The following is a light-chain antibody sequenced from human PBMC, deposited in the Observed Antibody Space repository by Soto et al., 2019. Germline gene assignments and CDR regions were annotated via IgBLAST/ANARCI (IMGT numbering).Light chain of an antibody. CDR3: QESFSSLWGT. CDR2: AAS. V-gene: IGKV1-39*01. CDR1: QSISSY. Sequence: DIQMTQSPSSLSASLGDRVTITCGASQSISSYLNWYQQKPGKAPKLLIYAASSLQSGVPSRFSGSGSGTDFTLTISSLQHEDFANYYCQESFSSLWGTCGQGTKVDIK. J-gene: IGKJ1*01.